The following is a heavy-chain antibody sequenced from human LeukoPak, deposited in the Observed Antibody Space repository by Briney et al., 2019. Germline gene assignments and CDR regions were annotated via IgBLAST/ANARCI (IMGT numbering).Heavy chain of an antibody. CDR3: ARGYYDSSGYSFDY. V-gene: IGHV3-33*01. Sequence: GGSLRLSCAASGFTFSSYGMHWVRQAPGKGLEWVAVIWYDGTNKYYVDSVEGRFTISRDNSKNTLYLQMNSLRAEDTAVYYCARGYYDSSGYSFDYWGQGTLVTVSS. CDR1: GFTFSSYG. J-gene: IGHJ4*02. D-gene: IGHD3-22*01. CDR2: IWYDGTNK.